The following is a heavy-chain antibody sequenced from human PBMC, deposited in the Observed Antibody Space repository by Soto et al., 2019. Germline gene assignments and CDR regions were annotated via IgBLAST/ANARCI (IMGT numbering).Heavy chain of an antibody. Sequence: SETLSLTCTVSGGSISSGGYYWSWIRQHPGKGLEWIGYIYYSGSTYYNPSLKSRVTISVDTSKNQFSLKLSSVTAADTAVYYCARVHYDILTGYYTFDYWGKGPLVTVSS. CDR3: ARVHYDILTGYYTFDY. V-gene: IGHV4-31*03. CDR1: GGSISSGGYY. J-gene: IGHJ4*02. CDR2: IYYSGST. D-gene: IGHD3-9*01.